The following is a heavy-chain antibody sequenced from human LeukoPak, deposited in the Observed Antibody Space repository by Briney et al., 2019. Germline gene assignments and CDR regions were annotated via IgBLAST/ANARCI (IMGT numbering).Heavy chain of an antibody. CDR2: INQDASER. V-gene: IGHV3-7*04. Sequence: GGSLRLSCTAYGFTSATSWTSWVRQAPGKGLEWVANINQDASERYYVDSVKGRFTIFRDNAKNSLYLQINSLRAEDTAVYCCTRDEIWGPGTMVIVSS. CDR3: TRDEI. J-gene: IGHJ3*02. CDR1: GFTSATSW.